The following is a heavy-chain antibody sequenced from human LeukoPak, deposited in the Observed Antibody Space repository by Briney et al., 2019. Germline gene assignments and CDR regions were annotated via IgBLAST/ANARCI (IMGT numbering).Heavy chain of an antibody. J-gene: IGHJ6*03. V-gene: IGHV1-69*06. CDR2: IIPIFGTA. CDR3: ARGRAVTTAYYYYMDV. CDR1: GGTFSSYA. Sequence: GVSVKVSCKASGGTFSSYAISWVRQAPGQGLEWMGGIIPIFGTANYAQKFQGRVTITADKSTSTAYMELSSLRSEDTAVYYCARGRAVTTAYYYYMDVWGKGTTVTVSS. D-gene: IGHD4-17*01.